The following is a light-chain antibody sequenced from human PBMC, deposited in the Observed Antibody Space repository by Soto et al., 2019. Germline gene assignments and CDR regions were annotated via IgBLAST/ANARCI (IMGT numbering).Light chain of an antibody. J-gene: IGKJ1*01. CDR3: QQYGRSPRT. CDR1: QSVSSSY. CDR2: GAS. V-gene: IGKV3-20*01. Sequence: EIVLTQFPGTLSLSPGERATLSCRASQSVSSSYLVWYQQKLGQAPRLLIYGASSRATGIPDRFSGSGSGTDFTLTISRLEPEDFAVYYCQQYGRSPRTFGQGTKVEVK.